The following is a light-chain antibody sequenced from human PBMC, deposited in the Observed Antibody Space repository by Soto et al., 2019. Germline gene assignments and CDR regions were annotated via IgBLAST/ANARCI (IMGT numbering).Light chain of an antibody. CDR1: DIGDKR. J-gene: IGLJ2*01. CDR2: NDR. Sequence: SYELTRAPSVSVAPGQTAWVTCGGDDIGDKRVHWYQQRPGQAPVLVVYNDRDRPSGIPERFSGSNSGNTATLTISRVEGGDEADYYCQVWDSSSLHVVFGGGTKVTVL. V-gene: IGLV3-21*02. CDR3: QVWDSSSLHVV.